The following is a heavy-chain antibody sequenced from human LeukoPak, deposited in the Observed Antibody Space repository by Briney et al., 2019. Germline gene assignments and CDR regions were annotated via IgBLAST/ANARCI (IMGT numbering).Heavy chain of an antibody. J-gene: IGHJ6*02. CDR1: GFTFSSYS. Sequence: PGGSLRLSCAASGFTFSSYSMNWVRQAPGKGLGWVSSISSSSSYIYYADSVKGRFTISRDNAKNSLYLQMNSLRAEDTAVYYCARDSSSYGMDVWGQGTTVTVSS. CDR3: ARDSSSYGMDV. V-gene: IGHV3-21*01. D-gene: IGHD2-2*01. CDR2: ISSSSSYI.